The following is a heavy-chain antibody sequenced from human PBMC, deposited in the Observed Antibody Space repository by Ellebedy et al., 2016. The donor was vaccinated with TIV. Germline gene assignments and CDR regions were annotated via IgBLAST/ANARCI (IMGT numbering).Heavy chain of an antibody. V-gene: IGHV3-23*01. CDR3: AKGRGGGSDSSAPRYYFDY. D-gene: IGHD3-22*01. CDR1: GFTFSSYA. CDR2: ISHTGSRT. J-gene: IGHJ4*02. Sequence: GESLKISCAASGFTFSSYAMSWVRQAPGKGLEWVSTISHTGSRTYYADSVEGRSTISRDNSKKTLYLQMNSLRAEDTAVYYCAKGRGGGSDSSAPRYYFDYWGLGTLVTVSS.